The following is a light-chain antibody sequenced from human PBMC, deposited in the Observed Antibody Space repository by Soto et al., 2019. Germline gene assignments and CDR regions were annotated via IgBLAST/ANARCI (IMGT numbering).Light chain of an antibody. CDR1: TSNVGTNS. CDR3: GAWDDSLNGHAV. J-gene: IGLJ7*01. Sequence: QSVLTQPPSASGTPGQRVTISCSGSTSNVGTNSVIWYQQLPGLAPKLLLYNKNHRPSGVPDRFSGSKSGTSASLAISGLQAEDESDYYGGAWDDSLNGHAVFGGGTQLTVL. CDR2: NKN. V-gene: IGLV1-44*01.